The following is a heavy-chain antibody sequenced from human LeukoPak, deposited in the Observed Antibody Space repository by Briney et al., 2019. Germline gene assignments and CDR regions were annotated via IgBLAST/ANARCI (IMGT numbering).Heavy chain of an antibody. Sequence: GGSLRLSCAASGFTFSSYAFNWVRQAPGKGLEWVSGITMSGDSTYYADSVKGRFTVSRDNSKNTLYLQMTSLRAEDTALYYCARTPNRFYDFWGQGTLVTVSS. J-gene: IGHJ4*02. CDR1: GFTFSSYA. CDR2: ITMSGDST. CDR3: ARTPNRFYDF. D-gene: IGHD1-14*01. V-gene: IGHV3-23*01.